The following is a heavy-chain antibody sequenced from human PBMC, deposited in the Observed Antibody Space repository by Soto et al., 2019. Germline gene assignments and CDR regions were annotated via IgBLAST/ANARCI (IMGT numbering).Heavy chain of an antibody. CDR1: GFTFSSYS. D-gene: IGHD6-6*01. Sequence: GGSLSLSCAASGFTFSSYSMNWVRQAPGKGLEWVSSISSSSSYIYYADSVKGRFTISRDNAKNSLYLQMNSLRAEDTAVYYCARAQIGSSGYYYMDVWGKGTTVTVSS. V-gene: IGHV3-21*01. J-gene: IGHJ6*03. CDR2: ISSSSSYI. CDR3: ARAQIGSSGYYYMDV.